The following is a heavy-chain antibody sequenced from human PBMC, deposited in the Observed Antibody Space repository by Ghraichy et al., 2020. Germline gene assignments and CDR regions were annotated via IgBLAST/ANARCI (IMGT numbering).Heavy chain of an antibody. CDR3: ASLVLAAVSPRGYVDY. Sequence: GGSLRLSCAASGFTFSSYAMSWVRQAPGKGLEWVSGISASGGSTYYADAVKGRFTTSRDNSKNTLYLQMDSLRADDTAVYYCASLVLAAVSPRGYVDYWGQGTLVTVSS. CDR2: ISASGGST. J-gene: IGHJ4*02. D-gene: IGHD6-13*01. CDR1: GFTFSSYA. V-gene: IGHV3-23*01.